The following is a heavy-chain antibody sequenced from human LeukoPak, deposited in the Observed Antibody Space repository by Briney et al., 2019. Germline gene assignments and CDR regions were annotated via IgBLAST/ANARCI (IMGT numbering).Heavy chain of an antibody. CDR3: ARSAWGRVLTGYYFDY. CDR2: INHSGST. D-gene: IGHD1-1*01. Sequence: SETLSLTCAVYGGSFSGYYWSWIRQPPGKGLEWIGEINHSGSTNYNPSLKSRVTISVDTSKNQFSLKLSSVTAADTAVYYCARSAWGRVLTGYYFDYWGQGTLVTVSS. V-gene: IGHV4-34*01. J-gene: IGHJ4*02. CDR1: GGSFSGYY.